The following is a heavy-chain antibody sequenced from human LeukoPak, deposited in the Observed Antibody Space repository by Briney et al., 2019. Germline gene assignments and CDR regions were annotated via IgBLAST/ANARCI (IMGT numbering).Heavy chain of an antibody. CDR1: GGSFSGYY. Sequence: SETLSLTCAVYGGSFSGYYWNWIRQPPGKGLEWIGEINHSGSTNYNPSLKSRVTISVDTSKNQFSLKLSSVTAADTAVYFCASDRYYYASGSGWFDPWGQGTLVTVSS. CDR2: INHSGST. J-gene: IGHJ5*02. D-gene: IGHD3-10*01. CDR3: ASDRYYYASGSGWFDP. V-gene: IGHV4-34*01.